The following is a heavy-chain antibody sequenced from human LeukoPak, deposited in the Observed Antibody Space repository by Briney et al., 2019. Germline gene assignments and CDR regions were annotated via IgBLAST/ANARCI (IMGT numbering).Heavy chain of an antibody. Sequence: GGSLRLSCAASGFTFSSYGMHWVRQAPGKGLEWVAFIRYDGSNKYYADSVKGRFTISRDNSKNTLYLQMNSLRAEDTAVYYCAKVQGVRGVIGTLDYWGQGTLVTVSS. CDR2: IRYDGSNK. CDR3: AKVQGVRGVIGTLDY. V-gene: IGHV3-30*02. J-gene: IGHJ4*02. D-gene: IGHD3-10*01. CDR1: GFTFSSYG.